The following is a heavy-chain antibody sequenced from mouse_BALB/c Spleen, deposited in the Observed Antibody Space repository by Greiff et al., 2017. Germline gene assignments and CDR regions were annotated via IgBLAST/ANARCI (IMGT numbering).Heavy chain of an antibody. J-gene: IGHJ3*01. Sequence: QVHVKQPGAELVKPGASVKLSCKASGYTFTSYYMYWVKQRPGQGLEWIGGINPSNGGTNFNEKFKSKATLTVDKSSSTAYMQLSSLTSEDSAVYYCTPGSWFAYWGQGTLVTVSA. CDR2: INPSNGGT. CDR3: TPGSWFAY. CDR1: GYTFTSYY. V-gene: IGHV1S81*02.